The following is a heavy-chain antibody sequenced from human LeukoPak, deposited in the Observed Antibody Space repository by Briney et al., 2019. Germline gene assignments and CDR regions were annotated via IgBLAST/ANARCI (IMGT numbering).Heavy chain of an antibody. D-gene: IGHD3-16*01. CDR3: ARRHRRLMGGVAAFDY. Sequence: PSETLSLTCTVSGGSISSSSYYWGWIRQPPGQGLVWIGSIYYSGSTYYNPSLKSRVTISVDTSKNQFSLKLSSVTAADTAVYYCARRHRRLMGGVAAFDYWGQGTLVTVSS. J-gene: IGHJ4*02. V-gene: IGHV4-39*01. CDR1: GGSISSSSYY. CDR2: IYYSGST.